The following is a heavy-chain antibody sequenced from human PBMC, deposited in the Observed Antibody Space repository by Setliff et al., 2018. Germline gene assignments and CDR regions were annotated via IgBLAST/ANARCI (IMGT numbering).Heavy chain of an antibody. J-gene: IGHJ4*02. CDR2: ISVYNGDT. Sequence: GASVKVSCKASGYTFRNYAFAWVRQAPWQGLEWVGWISVYNGDTNYAHKFQGRVTLTTDTSTSTAYMKLRSLTSDATAVYYCARQDSSSWPADYWGQGTLVTVSS. CDR1: GYTFRNYA. CDR3: ARQDSSSWPADY. V-gene: IGHV1-18*01. D-gene: IGHD6-13*01.